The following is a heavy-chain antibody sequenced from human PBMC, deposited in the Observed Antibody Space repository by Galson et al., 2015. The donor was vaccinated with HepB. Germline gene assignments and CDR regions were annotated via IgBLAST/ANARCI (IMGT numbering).Heavy chain of an antibody. V-gene: IGHV3-30*18. CDR3: AKDRNGLRFLEWLFDY. J-gene: IGHJ4*02. D-gene: IGHD3-3*01. CDR2: ISYDGSNK. CDR1: GFTFSSYG. Sequence: SLRLSCAASGFTFSSYGMHWVRQAPGKGLEWVAVISYDGSNKYYADSVKGRFTISRDNSKNTLYLQMNSLRAEDTAVYYCAKDRNGLRFLEWLFDYWGQGTLVTVSS.